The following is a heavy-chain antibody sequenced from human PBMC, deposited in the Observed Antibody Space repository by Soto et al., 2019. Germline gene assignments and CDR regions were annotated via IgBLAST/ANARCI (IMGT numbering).Heavy chain of an antibody. D-gene: IGHD3-22*01. CDR3: ARGIYYYDSSGYGELDY. Sequence: QVQLVQSGAEVKKPGSSVKVSCKASGGTFSSYAISWVRQAPGQGLEWMGGIIPIFGTANYAQKFQGRVTITADESTSTAYMELSSLRSEDTAVYYCARGIYYYDSSGYGELDYWGQGTLVTVSS. CDR1: GGTFSSYA. J-gene: IGHJ4*02. CDR2: IIPIFGTA. V-gene: IGHV1-69*01.